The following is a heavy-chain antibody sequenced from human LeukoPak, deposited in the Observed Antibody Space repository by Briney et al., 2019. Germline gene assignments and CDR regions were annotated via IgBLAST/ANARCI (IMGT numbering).Heavy chain of an antibody. V-gene: IGHV4-39*07. Sequence: SETLSLTCTVPGDSISSANYYWGWVRQPPGKGLEWIGNFSFRGCTHYHPSLKSRVTISVETSKLQCSLKLRSVTAADTAVYYWARDSCSSTSCRKKFDNWGQGTLDTVSS. D-gene: IGHD2-2*01. CDR2: FSFRGCT. CDR3: ARDSCSSTSCRKKFDN. J-gene: IGHJ4*02. CDR1: GDSISSANYY.